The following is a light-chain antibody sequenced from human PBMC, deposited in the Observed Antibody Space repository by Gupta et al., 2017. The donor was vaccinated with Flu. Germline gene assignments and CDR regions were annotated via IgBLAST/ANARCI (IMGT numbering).Light chain of an antibody. CDR2: KAS. J-gene: IGKJ2*03. CDR3: QQYKSDPYS. CDR1: QSISSW. V-gene: IGKV1-5*03. Sequence: DLQLTQSPSTLSASVGDRVTITCRASQSISSWLAWYQQKPGKAPKLLIYKASSLESGVPSRFSGSGSGTEFTLTISSLQPDDFATYYCQQYKSDPYSFGQGTKLEIK.